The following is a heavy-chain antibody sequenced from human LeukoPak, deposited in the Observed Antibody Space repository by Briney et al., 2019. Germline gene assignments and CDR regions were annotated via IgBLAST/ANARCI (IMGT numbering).Heavy chain of an antibody. CDR3: ARQSTRYSSSSVFGY. V-gene: IGHV5-51*01. CDR1: GYSFTSYW. Sequence: HGESLKISCKGSGYSFTSYWIGWVRQMPGKGLEGMGIIYPGESDTRYSPSFQGQVTISADKSITTAYLQWSRLKASDTAMYYCARQSTRYSSSSVFGYWGQGTLVTVSS. J-gene: IGHJ4*02. CDR2: IYPGESDT. D-gene: IGHD6-6*01.